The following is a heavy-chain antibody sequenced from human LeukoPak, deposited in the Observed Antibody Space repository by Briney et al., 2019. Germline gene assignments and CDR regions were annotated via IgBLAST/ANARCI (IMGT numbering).Heavy chain of an antibody. D-gene: IGHD1-1*01. Sequence: ASVKVSCKAPGYTFTSYDINWVRQATGQGLEWMGWMNPNSGYSGYAQKFQARVTMARNTSISTAYMELSNLRFEDTAVYYCARSKTGSLGNWFDLWGQGTLVTVSS. CDR2: MNPNSGYS. J-gene: IGHJ5*02. CDR1: GYTFTSYD. V-gene: IGHV1-8*01. CDR3: ARSKTGSLGNWFDL.